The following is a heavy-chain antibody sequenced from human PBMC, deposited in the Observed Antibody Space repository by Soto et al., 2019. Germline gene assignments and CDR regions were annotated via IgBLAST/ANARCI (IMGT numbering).Heavy chain of an antibody. Sequence: ASVKVSCKASEYTFTSYAMHWVRQAPGQRLEWMGWINAGNGNTKYSQKFQGRVTITRDTSASTAYMELSSLRSEDTAVYYCAREPETDSSGYSDYWGQGALVTVSS. CDR2: INAGNGNT. D-gene: IGHD3-22*01. V-gene: IGHV1-3*01. J-gene: IGHJ4*02. CDR1: EYTFTSYA. CDR3: AREPETDSSGYSDY.